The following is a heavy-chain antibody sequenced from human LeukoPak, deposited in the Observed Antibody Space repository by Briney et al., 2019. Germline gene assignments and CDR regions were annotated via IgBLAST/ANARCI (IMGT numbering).Heavy chain of an antibody. V-gene: IGHV1-46*01. Sequence: ASVKVSCKASGYTFTSYYMHWVRQAPGQGLEWMGIINPSGGSTSYAQKFQGRVTMTRDTSTSTVYMELSSLRSEDTAVYYYARDQFVTRFRDGYTMGYWGQGTLVSVSS. CDR1: GYTFTSYY. CDR2: INPSGGST. CDR3: ARDQFVTRFRDGYTMGY. J-gene: IGHJ4*02. D-gene: IGHD5-24*01.